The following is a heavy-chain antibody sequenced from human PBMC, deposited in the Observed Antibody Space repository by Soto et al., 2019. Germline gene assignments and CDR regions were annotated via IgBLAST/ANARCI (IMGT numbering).Heavy chain of an antibody. V-gene: IGHV1-46*01. CDR3: ARTGSYFGSGSQFDY. J-gene: IGHJ4*02. D-gene: IGHD3-10*01. CDR2: INPSGGST. CDR1: GYTFTSYY. Sequence: QVQLVQSGAEVKKPGASVKVSCKASGYTFTSYYMHWVRQAPGQGLEWMGIINPSGGSTSYAQKFQGRVTMTRDTSMSTVYMELSSLRSEDAAVYYCARTGSYFGSGSQFDYWGQGTRVIVSS.